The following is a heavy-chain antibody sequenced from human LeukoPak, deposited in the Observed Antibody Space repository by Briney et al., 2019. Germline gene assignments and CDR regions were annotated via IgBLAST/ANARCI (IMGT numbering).Heavy chain of an antibody. D-gene: IGHD2-21*02. CDR2: IYYSGST. CDR3: AREGAYCGGDCYSSYFDY. Sequence: SETLSLTRTVSGGSISSYYWSWIRQPPGKGLEWIGYIYYSGSTNYNPSLKSRVTISVDTSKNQFSLKLSSVTAADTAVYYCAREGAYCGGDCYSSYFDYWGQGTLVTVSS. V-gene: IGHV4-59*01. CDR1: GGSISSYY. J-gene: IGHJ4*02.